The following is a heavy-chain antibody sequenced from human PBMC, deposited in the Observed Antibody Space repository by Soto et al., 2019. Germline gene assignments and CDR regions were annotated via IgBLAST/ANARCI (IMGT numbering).Heavy chain of an antibody. D-gene: IGHD1-26*01. V-gene: IGHV4-59*12. CDR1: GGSISSYY. CDR2: IYYSGST. Sequence: SETLSLTCTVSGGSISSYYWSWIRQPPGKGLEWIGYIYYSGSTNYNPSLKSRVTISVDTSKNQFSLRLRSVTAADTAVYYCARRASGSSFDYWGQGTLVTVSS. J-gene: IGHJ4*02. CDR3: ARRASGSSFDY.